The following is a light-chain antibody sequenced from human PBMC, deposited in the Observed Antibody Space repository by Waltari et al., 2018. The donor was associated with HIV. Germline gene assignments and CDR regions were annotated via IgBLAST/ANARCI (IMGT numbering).Light chain of an antibody. V-gene: IGLV2-23*02. Sequence: QSALTQPASVSGPPGQSITISCTGTSDDIGCSNLVSWYQHHPGKAPRLIIFDVDKRPSVISDRFSGSKSGYTASLTISGLRTEDEADYFCCSKSTIYFGVLFGGGTTLTVL. CDR1: SDDIGCSNL. J-gene: IGLJ2*01. CDR3: CSKSTIYFGVL. CDR2: DVD.